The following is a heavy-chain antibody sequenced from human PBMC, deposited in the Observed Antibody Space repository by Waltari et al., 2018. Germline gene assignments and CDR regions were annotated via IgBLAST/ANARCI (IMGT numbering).Heavy chain of an antibody. J-gene: IGHJ6*03. V-gene: IGHV1-69*04. CDR1: GGTFSSYA. CDR3: ARDRGGSTGYYYYYMDV. CDR2: IIPILGIA. Sequence: QVQLVQSGAEVKKPGSSVKVSCKASGGTFSSYAISWVRQAPGQGLEWMGGIIPILGIANYAQKFQGRVTITADESTRTAYMELSSLRSEDTAVYYCARDRGGSTGYYYYYMDVWGKGTTVTVSS. D-gene: IGHD1-26*01.